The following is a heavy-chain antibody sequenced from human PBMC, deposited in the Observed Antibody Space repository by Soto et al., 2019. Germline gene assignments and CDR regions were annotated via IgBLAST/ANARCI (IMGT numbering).Heavy chain of an antibody. Sequence: SETLSLTCSVAGGYTSSYDWSWIRQPPGKGLEWIGYIYYSGSTNYNPSLKSRVTISVDTSKNQFSLKLSSVTAADTAVYYCARVRGGIWFGELSLEYYFDYWGQGTLVTVSS. D-gene: IGHD3-10*01. CDR3: ARVRGGIWFGELSLEYYFDY. J-gene: IGHJ4*02. CDR2: IYYSGST. CDR1: GGYTSSYD. V-gene: IGHV4-59*01.